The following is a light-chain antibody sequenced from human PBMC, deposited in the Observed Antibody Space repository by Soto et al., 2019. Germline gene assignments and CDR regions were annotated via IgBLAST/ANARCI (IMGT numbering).Light chain of an antibody. J-gene: IGLJ2*01. V-gene: IGLV2-8*01. CDR1: SSDVGGYNY. CDR2: EVS. Sequence: QSALTQPPSASGSPGQSVTISCTGTSSDVGGYNYVSWYQQHPGKAPKLMIYEVSKRPSGVPDRFSGSKSGNTASLTVSGLQAEDEADYYCSSYAGNNYLLFGGGTKLTVL. CDR3: SSYAGNNYLL.